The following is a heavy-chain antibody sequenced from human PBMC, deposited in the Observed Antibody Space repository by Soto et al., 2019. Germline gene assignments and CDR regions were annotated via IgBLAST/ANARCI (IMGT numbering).Heavy chain of an antibody. D-gene: IGHD6-19*01. CDR1: GGSVSSINW. CDR3: ARDRAVSARGSFDY. V-gene: IGHV4-4*02. CDR2: ICHSGST. Sequence: QVQLQESGPVLVEPSGTLSLTCAVSGGSVSSINWWSWVRQPPGKGLEWIGEICHSGSTYYNPSLKSRVTISVDKSKNQFSLRLSSVTAADTAVYFCARDRAVSARGSFDYWGQGTLVTVSS. J-gene: IGHJ4*02.